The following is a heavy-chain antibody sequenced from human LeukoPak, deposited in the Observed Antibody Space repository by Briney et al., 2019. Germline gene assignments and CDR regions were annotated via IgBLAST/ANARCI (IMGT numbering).Heavy chain of an antibody. Sequence: GGSLRLSCVASGFTVSNNYMNWVRQAPGKGLEWVSVIYSGGSTYYADSVKGRFTISRDNSKNTLYLQMNSLRAEDTAVYYCARAVVDSPFDYWGQGTLVTVSS. D-gene: IGHD5-24*01. CDR3: ARAVVDSPFDY. CDR2: IYSGGST. J-gene: IGHJ4*02. V-gene: IGHV3-53*05. CDR1: GFTVSNNY.